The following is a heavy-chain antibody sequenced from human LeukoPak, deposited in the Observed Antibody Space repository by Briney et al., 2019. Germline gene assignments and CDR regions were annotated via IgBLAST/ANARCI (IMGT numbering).Heavy chain of an antibody. Sequence: PSETLSLTCTVSGGSISSYYWSWIRQPPGKGLEWIGYIYYSGSTNYNPSLKSRVTISVDTSKNQFSLKLSSVTAADTAVYYCARGVPALFDYWGQGTLVTVSS. D-gene: IGHD3-10*01. J-gene: IGHJ4*02. CDR3: ARGVPALFDY. CDR2: IYYSGST. CDR1: GGSISSYY. V-gene: IGHV4-59*01.